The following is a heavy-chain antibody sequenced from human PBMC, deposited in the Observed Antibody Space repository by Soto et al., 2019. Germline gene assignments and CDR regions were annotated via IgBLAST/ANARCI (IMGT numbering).Heavy chain of an antibody. CDR2: IHYSGST. Sequence: SKTLSLTCTVSGGSLSGYYWNWFRQPPGKGLEWIGYIHYSGSTKYNPSLRGRVAVSVDTSKKLFSLKMSSAIAADTAVDFCARGWRRCSNGFDSSGPG. CDR3: ARGWRRCSNGFDS. V-gene: IGHV4-59*01. CDR1: GGSLSGYY. D-gene: IGHD4-4*01. J-gene: IGHJ4*02.